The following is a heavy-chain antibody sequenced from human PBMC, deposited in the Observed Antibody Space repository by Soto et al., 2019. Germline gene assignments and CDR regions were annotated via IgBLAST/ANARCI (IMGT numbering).Heavy chain of an antibody. V-gene: IGHV3-33*01. D-gene: IGHD6-19*01. Sequence: GGSLRLSCAASGFTFSSYGMHWVRQAPGKGLEWVAVIWYDGSNKYYADSGKGRFNISRDNSKNTLYLQMNSLRAEDIAVYYCASYPIAVAGVHGDTYFDYWGQGTLVTVSS. CDR1: GFTFSSYG. J-gene: IGHJ4*02. CDR2: IWYDGSNK. CDR3: ASYPIAVAGVHGDTYFDY.